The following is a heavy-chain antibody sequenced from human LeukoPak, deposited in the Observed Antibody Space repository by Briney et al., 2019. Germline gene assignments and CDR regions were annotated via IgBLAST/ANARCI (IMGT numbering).Heavy chain of an antibody. V-gene: IGHV3-11*05. Sequence: GGSLRLSCAASGCNFSDHHRAWIRQAPGKGLEWISYIRGSSSYRNSADSVKGRFTISRDNAKNSLYLQMNSLRGEDTAVYYCARDLSASERYMDVWGQGTTVIVSS. CDR1: GCNFSDHH. D-gene: IGHD3-3*01. J-gene: IGHJ6*02. CDR2: IRGSSSYR. CDR3: ARDLSASERYMDV.